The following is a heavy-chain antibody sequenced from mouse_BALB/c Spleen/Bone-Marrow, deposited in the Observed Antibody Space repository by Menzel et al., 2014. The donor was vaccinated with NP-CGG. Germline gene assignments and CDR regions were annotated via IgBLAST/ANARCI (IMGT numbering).Heavy chain of an antibody. J-gene: IGHJ2*01. CDR1: GYTFTSYT. V-gene: IGHV1-4*01. Sequence: VQLQQSGAELARPGASVKMSCKASGYTFTSYTMHWVKQRPGQGLEWIGYINPSSGYTNYNQKFKDKATLTVDKSSSTAYMQLSSLTSEDSAVYYCARESLYGSNYYWGQGTTLTVSS. CDR3: ARESLYGSNYY. CDR2: INPSSGYT. D-gene: IGHD1-1*01.